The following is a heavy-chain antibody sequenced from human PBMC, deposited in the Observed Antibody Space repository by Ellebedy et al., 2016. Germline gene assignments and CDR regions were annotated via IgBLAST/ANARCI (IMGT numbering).Heavy chain of an antibody. Sequence: GGSLRLSCAASGFTFSSYLMSWVRQAPGKGLEWVANIKQDGSEKYYVDSVKGRFTISRDNAKNSLYLQMNSLRAEDTAVYYCARAALGQWLAYYFDYWGQGTLVTVSS. CDR3: ARAALGQWLAYYFDY. D-gene: IGHD6-19*01. CDR2: IKQDGSEK. CDR1: GFTFSSYL. V-gene: IGHV3-7*01. J-gene: IGHJ4*02.